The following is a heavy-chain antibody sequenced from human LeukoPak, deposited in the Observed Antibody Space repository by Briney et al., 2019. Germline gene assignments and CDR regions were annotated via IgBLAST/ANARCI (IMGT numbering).Heavy chain of an antibody. D-gene: IGHD1-26*01. Sequence: PGGSLRLSCAASGFTFSDHYMDWVRQAPGKGLEWVGRIKNNANSYSTQYAASVQGRFTISRDDSENSLYLQLNSLQTDDTAVYYCTRVCLGASTRYFDYWGQGTLVTVSS. J-gene: IGHJ4*02. CDR1: GFTFSDHY. CDR3: TRVCLGASTRYFDY. V-gene: IGHV3-72*01. CDR2: IKNNANSYST.